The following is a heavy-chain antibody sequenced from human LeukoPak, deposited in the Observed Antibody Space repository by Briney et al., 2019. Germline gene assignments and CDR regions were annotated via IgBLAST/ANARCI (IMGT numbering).Heavy chain of an antibody. CDR3: AKDETGFLNYFHY. D-gene: IGHD3-3*01. CDR2: IDSSGTKT. Sequence: GGSLRLSCAASGFTFSSYTMSWVRQAPGKGLAWVPGIDSSGTKTTYADSVKGRFTISRDNPRNTLYLQMSSLRAEDTAVYYCAKDETGFLNYFHYWGQGALVTVSS. CDR1: GFTFSSYT. J-gene: IGHJ4*02. V-gene: IGHV3-23*01.